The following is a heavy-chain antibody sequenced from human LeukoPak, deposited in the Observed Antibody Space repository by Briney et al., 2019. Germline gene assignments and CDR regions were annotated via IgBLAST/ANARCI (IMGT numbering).Heavy chain of an antibody. Sequence: GGSLRLSCTASGFTFRSYGMHWVRQAPGKGLEWVAFISYDGSNKHYADSVKGRFAISRDKSKNTLYLQMNSLRTEDTAVYYCARDSWGSGFDYWGLGTLVTVSS. J-gene: IGHJ4*02. CDR3: ARDSWGSGFDY. D-gene: IGHD7-27*01. CDR1: GFTFRSYG. V-gene: IGHV3-30*19. CDR2: ISYDGSNK.